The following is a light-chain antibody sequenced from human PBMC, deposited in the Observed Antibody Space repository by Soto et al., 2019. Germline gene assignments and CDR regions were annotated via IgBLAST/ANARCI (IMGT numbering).Light chain of an antibody. CDR3: CSYAESSKTWL. CDR2: EGR. J-gene: IGLJ3*02. CDR1: SSDVGGYNL. Sequence: QSVLTQPASVSGSPGQSLTISCTGISSDVGGYNLVSWYQQHPGRAPKLLMYEGRKRPSGVSSRFSGAKSANTASLTISGLRAEDEADYYCCSYAESSKTWLFGGGTKLTVL. V-gene: IGLV2-23*01.